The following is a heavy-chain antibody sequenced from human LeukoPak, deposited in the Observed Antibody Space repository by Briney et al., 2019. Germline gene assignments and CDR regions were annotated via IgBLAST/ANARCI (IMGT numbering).Heavy chain of an antibody. Sequence: PSETLSLTCTVSGGSISSYYWSWIRQPPGKGLEWIGYIYYSGSTNYNPSLKSRVTISVDTSKNQFSLKLSSVTAADTAVYYCARSYRWLLLYSCAFDIWGQGTMVTVSS. CDR1: GGSISSYY. CDR2: IYYSGST. D-gene: IGHD3-22*01. J-gene: IGHJ3*02. V-gene: IGHV4-59*12. CDR3: ARSYRWLLLYSCAFDI.